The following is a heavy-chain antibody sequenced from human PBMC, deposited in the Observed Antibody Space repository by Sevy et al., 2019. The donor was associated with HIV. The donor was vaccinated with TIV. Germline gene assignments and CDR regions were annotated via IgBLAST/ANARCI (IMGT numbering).Heavy chain of an antibody. V-gene: IGHV1-2*02. J-gene: IGHJ4*02. CDR3: ARASHVSGSYTNDY. CDR2: INPNNGGT. Sequence: ASMKVSCRASGYTFTDYYLHWVLQAPGQGLEWMGWINPNNGGTEYAQRFQGRVAMTRDTSISTVYMELSRLRSDDTAVYYCARASHVSGSYTNDYWGQGTLVTVSS. D-gene: IGHD3-10*01. CDR1: GYTFTDYY.